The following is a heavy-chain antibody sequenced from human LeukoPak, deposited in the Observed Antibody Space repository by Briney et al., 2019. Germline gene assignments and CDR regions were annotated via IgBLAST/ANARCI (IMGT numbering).Heavy chain of an antibody. D-gene: IGHD6-13*01. J-gene: IGHJ4*02. CDR1: GGSISSGGYY. CDR3: ARVVAAAVDY. Sequence: SETLSLTCTVSGGSISSGGYYWSWIRQHPGKGLEWIGYIYYSGSTYYNPSLKSRVTISVDTSKNQFSLKLSSVTAADTAVYYCARVVAAAVDYWGQGTLVTVSS. CDR2: IYYSGST. V-gene: IGHV4-31*03.